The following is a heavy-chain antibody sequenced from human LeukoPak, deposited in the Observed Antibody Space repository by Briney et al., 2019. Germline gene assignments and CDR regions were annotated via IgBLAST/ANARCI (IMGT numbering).Heavy chain of an antibody. J-gene: IGHJ4*02. CDR1: GFTFSRYA. D-gene: IGHD3-10*01. CDR2: ISSNGGST. V-gene: IGHV3-64D*06. CDR3: VKDGSGSYYTYYFDY. Sequence: GSLSLSCSASGFTFSRYAMHWVRQAPGKGLEYVSAISSNGGSTYYADSVKGRFTISRDNSKNTLYLQMSSLRAEDTAVYYCVKDGSGSYYTYYFDYWGQGALITISS.